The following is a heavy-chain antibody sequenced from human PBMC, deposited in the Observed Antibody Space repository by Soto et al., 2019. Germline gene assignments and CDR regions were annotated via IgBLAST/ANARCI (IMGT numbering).Heavy chain of an antibody. D-gene: IGHD6-19*01. CDR2: IKSETDGGTI. Sequence: VQLVESGGGLVKPGGSLRLSCAGSGFTFSNVWMNWVRQAPGKGLEWVGRIKSETDGGTIDYAATVKGGVTISSDDSTKTLYMQMISLKTEVTATYYCTPLALKYKSDCYPLSDLGHGTRVTVSS. J-gene: IGHJ4*01. CDR3: TPLALKYKSDCYPLSD. V-gene: IGHV3-15*07. CDR1: GFTFSNVW.